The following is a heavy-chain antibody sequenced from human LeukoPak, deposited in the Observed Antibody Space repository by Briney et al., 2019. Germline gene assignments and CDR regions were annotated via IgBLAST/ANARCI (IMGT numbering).Heavy chain of an antibody. CDR1: GFTFSNAC. D-gene: IGHD5-18*01. V-gene: IGHV3-15*01. CDR2: IKGKTDGGTT. Sequence: GSLRLSCAASGFTFSNACMSWVRQAPGKGLEWVGHIKGKTDGGTTDYAAPVQGRFTISRDDSKNTLFLQMNSLKTEDTAVYYCTTGTWIQLWLADYWGQGTLVTVSS. CDR3: TTGTWIQLWLADY. J-gene: IGHJ4*02.